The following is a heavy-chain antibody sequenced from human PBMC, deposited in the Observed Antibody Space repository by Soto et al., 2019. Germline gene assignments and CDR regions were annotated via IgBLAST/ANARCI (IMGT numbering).Heavy chain of an antibody. Sequence: SETVALTSTVSGGSVITGMKYWGWFLQPPGRALEFIGYIYYSGSAYYNPSLKSRVTISVDTSKNQFSLKLSSVTAADTAVYFCARRQLYCSGGNCYAFDYWGQGNLVTVSS. CDR3: ARRQLYCSGGNCYAFDY. J-gene: IGHJ4*02. CDR2: IYYSGSA. V-gene: IGHV4-30-4*01. CDR1: GGSVITGMKY. D-gene: IGHD2-15*01.